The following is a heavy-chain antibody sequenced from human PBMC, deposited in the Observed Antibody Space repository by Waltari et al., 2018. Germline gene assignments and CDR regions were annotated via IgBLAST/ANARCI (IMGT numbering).Heavy chain of an antibody. CDR3: ASEAAAAGAFDI. J-gene: IGHJ3*02. CDR1: GFTFSSYG. Sequence: QVQLVESGGGVVQPGGSLRLSCAASGFTFSSYGMHWVRQAPGKGLEWMGGIIPIFGTANYAQKFQGRVTITADKSTSTAYMELSSLRSEDTAVYYCASEAAAAGAFDIWGQGTMVTVSS. D-gene: IGHD6-13*01. V-gene: IGHV1-69*06. CDR2: IIPIFGTA.